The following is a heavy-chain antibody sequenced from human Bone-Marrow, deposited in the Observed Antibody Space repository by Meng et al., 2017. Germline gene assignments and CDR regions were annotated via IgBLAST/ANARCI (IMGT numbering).Heavy chain of an antibody. J-gene: IGHJ5*02. V-gene: IGHV4-34*02. Sequence: QVQLQQSGAGLLKPSETLSLTCAVYGGSFSGYYWSWIRQPPGKGLEWIGEINHSGSTNYNPSLKSRVTISVDTSKNQFSLKLSSVTAADTAVYYCARAKRIYSGYGWWFDPWGQGTLVTVSS. CDR1: GGSFSGYY. D-gene: IGHD5-12*01. CDR3: ARAKRIYSGYGWWFDP. CDR2: INHSGST.